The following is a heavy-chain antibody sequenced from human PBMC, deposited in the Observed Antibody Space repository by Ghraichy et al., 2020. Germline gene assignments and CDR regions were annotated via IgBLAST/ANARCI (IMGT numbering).Heavy chain of an antibody. Sequence: SETLSLTCAVYGGSFSGYYWSWIRQPPGKGLEWIGEINHSGSTNYNPSLKSRVTISVDTSKNQFSLKLSSVTAADTAVYYCARTHAVAGNYYYGMDVRGQWTTVTISS. V-gene: IGHV4-34*01. CDR3: ARTHAVAGNYYYGMDV. CDR2: INHSGST. CDR1: GGSFSGYY. D-gene: IGHD6-19*01. J-gene: IGHJ6*02.